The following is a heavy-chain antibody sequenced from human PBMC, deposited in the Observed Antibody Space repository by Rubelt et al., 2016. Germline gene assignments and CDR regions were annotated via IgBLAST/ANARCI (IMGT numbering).Heavy chain of an antibody. D-gene: IGHD5-18*01. Sequence: QVQLVQSGAEVKKPGASVKVSCKASGYTFTSYAMHWVRQAPGQRLEWMGWINAGNGNPKYSQKFQVRDTITRETAARTAYMWLSSLRSEDTAVYYWARSKDTAMVTDADWYFDLWGRGTLVTVSS. V-gene: IGHV1-3*01. CDR2: INAGNGNP. CDR3: ARSKDTAMVTDADWYFDL. CDR1: GYTFTSYA. J-gene: IGHJ2*01.